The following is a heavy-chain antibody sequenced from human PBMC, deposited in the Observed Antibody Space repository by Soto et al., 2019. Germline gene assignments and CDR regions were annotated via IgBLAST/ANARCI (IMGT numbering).Heavy chain of an antibody. J-gene: IGHJ5*02. V-gene: IGHV4-34*01. CDR1: GGSFSAYY. Sequence: PSETLSLTCAVYGGSFSAYYWSRIRQPPGKGLEWIGEINHSGSTNYNPSLKSRVTISVDTSKIQFSLRLSSVTAADTAVYYCARGLGYCSSTSCYRRPAYNWFDPWGQGTLVTVSS. D-gene: IGHD2-2*01. CDR2: INHSGST. CDR3: ARGLGYCSSTSCYRRPAYNWFDP.